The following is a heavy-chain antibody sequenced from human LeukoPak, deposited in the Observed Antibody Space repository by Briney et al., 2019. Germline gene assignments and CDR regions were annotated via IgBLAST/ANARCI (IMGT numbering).Heavy chain of an antibody. Sequence: GGSLRLSCAAPRFTFSNYGGHWVRQAPGKGLEWVAFIPSDGSKQYYGDSVKGRFTISRDNSKNTLHLQMNSLRPEDTAMYYCAGDIPGGFDPWGQGTLVTVSS. CDR1: RFTFSNYG. J-gene: IGHJ5*02. V-gene: IGHV3-30*02. D-gene: IGHD3-9*01. CDR3: AGDIPGGFDP. CDR2: IPSDGSKQ.